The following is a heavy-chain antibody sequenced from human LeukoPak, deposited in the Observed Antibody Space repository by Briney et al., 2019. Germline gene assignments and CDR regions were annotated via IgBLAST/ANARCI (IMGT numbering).Heavy chain of an antibody. D-gene: IGHD3-22*01. J-gene: IGHJ3*02. V-gene: IGHV3-23*01. CDR1: GFTFSSYA. Sequence: GGSLRLSSAAAGFTFSSYALSWVRQAPGKGLEWVSAIGGSGSSTYYADSVKGRFIISRDNSKNTLYLQMNSLRAEDTAVYYCAKGYDYYDTGGYYSRPDAFDIWGQGTLVTVSS. CDR2: IGGSGSST. CDR3: AKGYDYYDTGGYYSRPDAFDI.